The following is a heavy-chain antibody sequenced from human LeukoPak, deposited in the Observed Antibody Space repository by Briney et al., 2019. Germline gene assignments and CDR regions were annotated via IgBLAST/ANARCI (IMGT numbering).Heavy chain of an antibody. V-gene: IGHV3-48*03. J-gene: IGHJ4*02. CDR1: GFTFSSYE. D-gene: IGHD2-2*01. CDR2: ISSSGSTI. CDR3: ARADCSSTSCYGRGFDY. Sequence: GGSLRLSCAASGFTFSSYEMNWVRQAPGKGLEWVSYISSSGSTIYYADSVKGRFTISRDNAKNTLYLQMNSLRAEDTAVYYCARADCSSTSCYGRGFDYWGQGTLVTVSS.